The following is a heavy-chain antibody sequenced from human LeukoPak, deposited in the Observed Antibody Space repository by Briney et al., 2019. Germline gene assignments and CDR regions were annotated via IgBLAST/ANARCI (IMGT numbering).Heavy chain of an antibody. J-gene: IGHJ4*02. CDR3: ARVDLLTGIYFFDY. V-gene: IGHV1-18*01. CDR1: GYTFTSYG. Sequence: ASVKVSCKASGYTFTSYGISWVRQAPGQGLEWVGWIRGDNGNTNYAQKLQGRVTMTTDTSTSTAYMELRSLGSDETAVYYCARVDLLTGIYFFDYWGQGTLVTVSS. D-gene: IGHD3-9*01. CDR2: IRGDNGNT.